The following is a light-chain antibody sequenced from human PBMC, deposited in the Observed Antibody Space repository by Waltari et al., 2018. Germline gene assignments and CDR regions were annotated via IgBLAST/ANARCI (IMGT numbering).Light chain of an antibody. CDR1: QSLLHSNGYNF. V-gene: IGKV2-28*01. J-gene: IGKJ1*01. CDR3: MQSLRALWT. CDR2: LGS. Sequence: DIVVTQSPLSLPVTPGEPASISCRSSQSLLHSNGYNFLDWYLQKPGQSPQLLIYLGSNRASWVPDRFSGSGSGTDFTLKISRVEAEDVGVYYCMQSLRALWTFGQGTKVEIK.